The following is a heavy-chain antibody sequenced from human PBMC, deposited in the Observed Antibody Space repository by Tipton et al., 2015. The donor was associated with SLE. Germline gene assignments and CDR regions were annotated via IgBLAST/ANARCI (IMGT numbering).Heavy chain of an antibody. V-gene: IGHV4-30-4*08. D-gene: IGHD6-6*01. CDR3: AGPEYSSSSAAFDI. J-gene: IGHJ3*02. Sequence: GLVKPSETLSLTCTVSGGSISRANYYWSWIRQPPGKGLEWIGYIHYSGITYYNPSLKSRLTISVDTSKNQFSLKLSSVTAADTAVYYCAGPEYSSSSAAFDIWGQGTMVTVSS. CDR2: IHYSGIT. CDR1: GGSISRANYY.